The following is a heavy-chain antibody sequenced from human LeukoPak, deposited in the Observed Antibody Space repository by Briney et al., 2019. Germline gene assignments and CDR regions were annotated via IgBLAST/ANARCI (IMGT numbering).Heavy chain of an antibody. D-gene: IGHD3-10*01. Sequence: SVKVSCKASGGTFSSYAISWVRQAPGQGLEWMGGIIPIFCTANYAQKFQGRVTITADESTITAYMELSSLRSEDTAAYYCARGRDYYGSGSITNWFDPWGQGTLVTVSS. J-gene: IGHJ5*02. CDR3: ARGRDYYGSGSITNWFDP. CDR1: GGTFSSYA. CDR2: IIPIFCTA. V-gene: IGHV1-69*13.